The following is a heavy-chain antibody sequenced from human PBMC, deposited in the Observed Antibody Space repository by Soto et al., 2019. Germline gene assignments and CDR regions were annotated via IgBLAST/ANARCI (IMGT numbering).Heavy chain of an antibody. CDR2: IKYDGSNT. CDR3: ARGIRNYYGMDV. CDR1: GFTFSSYW. V-gene: IGHV3-74*01. Sequence: EVQLVESGGGLVQPGGSLRLSCAASGFTFSSYWMHWVRQAPGKGLVWVSRIKYDGSNTNYADSVRGRFSISRDNAENTVYLHINSLRAEDTAIYYCARGIRNYYGMDVWGQGTTVTVSS. J-gene: IGHJ6*02. D-gene: IGHD5-18*01.